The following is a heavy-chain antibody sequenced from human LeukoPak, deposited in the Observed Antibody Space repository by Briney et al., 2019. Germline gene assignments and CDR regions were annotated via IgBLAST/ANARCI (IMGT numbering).Heavy chain of an antibody. Sequence: ASVKVSCKVSGGTFSNYAVTWVRQAPGQGLEWMGGIIPIFGTINYAQKFQGRVTITADKSTNTAYMELSRLRSEDTAVYYCARMSSGIRQYLSQYYVDVWGKGPRSPSP. CDR1: GGTFSNYA. V-gene: IGHV1-69*06. CDR2: IIPIFGTI. J-gene: IGHJ6*03. CDR3: ARMSSGIRQYLSQYYVDV. D-gene: IGHD5-12*01.